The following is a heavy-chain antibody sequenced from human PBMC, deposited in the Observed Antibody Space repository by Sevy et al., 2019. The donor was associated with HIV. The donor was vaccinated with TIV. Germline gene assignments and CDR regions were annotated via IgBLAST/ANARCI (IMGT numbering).Heavy chain of an antibody. CDR1: GFTVSSNY. Sequence: GGSLRLSCAASGFTVSSNYMSWVRQAPGKGLEWVSVIYSGGSTYYADSVKGRSTISRDNSKNTLYLQMNSLRAEDTAVYYCASAYYYDAFDIWGQGTMVTVSS. J-gene: IGHJ3*02. CDR3: ASAYYYDAFDI. D-gene: IGHD3-10*01. V-gene: IGHV3-53*01. CDR2: IYSGGST.